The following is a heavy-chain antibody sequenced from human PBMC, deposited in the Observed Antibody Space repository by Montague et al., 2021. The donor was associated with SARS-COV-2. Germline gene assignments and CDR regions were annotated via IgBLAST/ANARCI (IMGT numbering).Heavy chain of an antibody. J-gene: IGHJ6*02. V-gene: IGHV2-70*11. CDR1: GFSLSTSGMG. Sequence: PALGKPTQTLTLTCTFSGFSLSTSGMGMTWIRQPPGKALEWLARIDWDGDKYYNTSLKSRLTISKDTSKNLVVLTMTNMDPVDTATYYCARGPSDTYSYNGLDVWGQGTTVTVSS. CDR2: IDWDGDK. CDR3: ARGPSDTYSYNGLDV.